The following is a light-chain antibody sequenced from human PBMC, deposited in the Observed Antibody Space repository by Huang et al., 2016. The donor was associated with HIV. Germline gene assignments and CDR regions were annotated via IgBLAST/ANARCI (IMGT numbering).Light chain of an antibody. Sequence: IVMTQSPLSLPVTPGEPASISCRSSQSLLHTNGYYYVDWYLQKPGQSPQLLIYWSSNRASGVPDRFSGGGSVIDFTLKISSVEAEDVGIYYCMQALQTPRTFGQGTRLEIK. J-gene: IGKJ5*01. CDR2: WSS. V-gene: IGKV2-28*01. CDR3: MQALQTPRT. CDR1: QSLLHTNGYYY.